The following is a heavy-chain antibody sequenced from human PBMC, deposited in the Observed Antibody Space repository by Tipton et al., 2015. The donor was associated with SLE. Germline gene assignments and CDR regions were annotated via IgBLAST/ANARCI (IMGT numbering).Heavy chain of an antibody. D-gene: IGHD6-13*01. Sequence: TLSLTCTVSGGSISSYYWSWIRQPPGKGLEWIGYIYYSGSTNYNPSHKSRVTISVDTSKNQFSLKLSSVTAADTAVYYCARTRIAAAFFDYWGQGTLVTVSS. V-gene: IGHV4-59*08. CDR2: IYYSGST. J-gene: IGHJ4*02. CDR1: GGSISSYY. CDR3: ARTRIAAAFFDY.